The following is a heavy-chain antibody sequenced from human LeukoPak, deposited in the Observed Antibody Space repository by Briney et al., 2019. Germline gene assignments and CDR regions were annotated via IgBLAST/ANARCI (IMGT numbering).Heavy chain of an antibody. CDR1: GYTFTSYG. Sequence: ASVKVSCKASGYTFTSYGISWVRQAPGQGLEWMGWISAYNGNTNYAQKLQGRVTMTTDTSTSTAYMELRSLRSDDTAVYYCARVRELLWFGGTNWFDPWGQGTLVTVSS. CDR3: ARVRELLWFGGTNWFDP. J-gene: IGHJ5*02. D-gene: IGHD3-10*01. CDR2: ISAYNGNT. V-gene: IGHV1-18*01.